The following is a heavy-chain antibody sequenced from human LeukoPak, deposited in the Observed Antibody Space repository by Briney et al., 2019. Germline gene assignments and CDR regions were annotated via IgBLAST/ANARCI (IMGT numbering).Heavy chain of an antibody. J-gene: IGHJ4*02. CDR1: GFSFDDYA. D-gene: IGHD3-10*01. CDR3: ASAGLTYGSGSYFVY. CDR2: ISWNSGSI. Sequence: GGSLRLSCAASGFSFDDYAMHWARQTPGKGLEWVSGISWNSGSIAYADSVKGRFTISRDNAKNSLYLQMNSLTAEDTALYYCASAGLTYGSGSYFVYWGQGTLVTVSS. V-gene: IGHV3-9*01.